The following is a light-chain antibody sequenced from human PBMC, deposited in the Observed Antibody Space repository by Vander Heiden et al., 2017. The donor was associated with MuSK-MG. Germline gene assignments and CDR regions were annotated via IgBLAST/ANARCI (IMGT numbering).Light chain of an antibody. CDR3: SSYANNNYVL. CDR1: STKYDL. V-gene: IGLV2-23*01. CDR2: EGS. J-gene: IGLJ2*01. Sequence: QSALTQPASVSGSLGQSITISCTGISTKYDLVSWYQQHPGKAPKLMIFEGSKRPSGISNRFSGSNSGKTASLTISGHQAEDDAYYYCSSYANNNYVLFGGGTKLTVL.